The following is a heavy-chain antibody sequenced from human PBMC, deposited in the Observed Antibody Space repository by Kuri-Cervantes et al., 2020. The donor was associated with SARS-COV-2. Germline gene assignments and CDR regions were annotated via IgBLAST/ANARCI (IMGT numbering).Heavy chain of an antibody. J-gene: IGHJ4*02. V-gene: IGHV3-13*01. Sequence: GGSLRLSCAASGFTFSSYDMHWVRQATGKGLEWVSAIGTAGDTYYPGSVKGRFTISRDNSQNTLYLHMKSLRSEDTAMYYCAKDRVGVQDFWGQGTLVTVSS. CDR1: GFTFSSYD. CDR3: AKDRVGVQDF. D-gene: IGHD2-21*01. CDR2: IGTAGDT.